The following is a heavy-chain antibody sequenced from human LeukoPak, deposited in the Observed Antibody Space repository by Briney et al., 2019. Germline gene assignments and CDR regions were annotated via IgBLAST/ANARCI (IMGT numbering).Heavy chain of an antibody. CDR2: IYHSGST. CDR3: ARGYYYYYYMDV. CDR1: GYSINSGYY. V-gene: IGHV4-38-2*02. Sequence: PSETLSLTCTVSGYSINSGYYWGWIRQPPGKGLEWIGSIYHSGSTYYNPSLKSRVTISVDTSKNQFSLKLSSVTAADTAVYYCARGYYYYYYMDVWGKGTTVTVSS. J-gene: IGHJ6*03.